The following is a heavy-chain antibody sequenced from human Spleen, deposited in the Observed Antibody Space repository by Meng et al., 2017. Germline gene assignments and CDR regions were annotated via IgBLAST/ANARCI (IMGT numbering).Heavy chain of an antibody. CDR1: GYTLSSDG. CDR2: INVYNGKT. CDR3: ATRGNPYLNC. J-gene: IGHJ4*02. Sequence: FRLVQAGGELKKPGASVMVSCDASGYTLSSDGVSCVRQAPGQGLEWLGWINVYNGKTDYALKFQDRVTMTTDTFTNTAYMELRSLRSDDTAVYYCATRGNPYLNCWGQGTLVTVSS. V-gene: IGHV1-18*01.